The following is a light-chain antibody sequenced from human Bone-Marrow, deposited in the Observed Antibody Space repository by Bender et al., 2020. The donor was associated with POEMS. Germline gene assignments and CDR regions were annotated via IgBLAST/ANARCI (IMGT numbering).Light chain of an antibody. Sequence: QSALTQPASVSGSPGQSVNISCTGTSNYNLVSWYQQHPDKAPKLLISEATKRPSGVSDRFSGSKSGNTASLTISGLQADDEADYYCCSSGDSRSWVFGGGTKLTVL. CDR3: CSSGDSRSWV. V-gene: IGLV2-23*01. J-gene: IGLJ3*02. CDR2: EAT. CDR1: SNYNL.